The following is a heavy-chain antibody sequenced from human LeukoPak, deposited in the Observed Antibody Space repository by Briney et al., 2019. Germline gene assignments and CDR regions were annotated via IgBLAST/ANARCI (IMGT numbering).Heavy chain of an antibody. V-gene: IGHV3-15*01. CDR1: GFTFSNAW. D-gene: IGHD2-8*01. Sequence: GGSLRLSCAASGFTFSNAWLSWVRQAPGKGLEWVGRIKNKTDGGTLDYAAPVKGRFTISKDDSKNTLYLQMNSLKTEDTAVYYCTADKWGYWGQGTRVTVSS. CDR3: TADKWGY. J-gene: IGHJ4*02. CDR2: IKNKTDGGTL.